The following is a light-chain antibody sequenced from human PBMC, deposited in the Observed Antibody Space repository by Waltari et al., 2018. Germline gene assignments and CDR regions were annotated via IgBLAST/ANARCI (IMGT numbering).Light chain of an antibody. CDR1: QSCSDQ. V-gene: IGKV1-5*03. J-gene: IGKJ2*03. CDR2: KAT. Sequence: DIHMTQSPSTLSASVGDRVTITCRASQSCSDQLAWYQQKPGKAPNLLIYKATTLQSGVPSRFSGSGSGTEFTLNISSLQPDDFATYYCQQYKTYPFSFGQGTKLEIK. CDR3: QQYKTYPFS.